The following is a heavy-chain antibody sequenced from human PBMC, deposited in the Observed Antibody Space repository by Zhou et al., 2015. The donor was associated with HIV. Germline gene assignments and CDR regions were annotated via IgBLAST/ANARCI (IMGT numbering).Heavy chain of an antibody. Sequence: QVQLVQSGAEVKKPGSSVKVSCKASGGTFSSYAISWVRQAPGQGLEWMGGIIPIFGTANYAQKFQGRVTITADESTSTAYMELSSLRSEDTAVYYCARGGGTCSGGSCYYYGMDVWGQGTTVTVSS. V-gene: IGHV1-69*12. J-gene: IGHJ6*02. CDR1: GGTFSSYA. D-gene: IGHD2-15*01. CDR3: ARGGGTCSGGSCYYYGMDV. CDR2: IIPIFGTA.